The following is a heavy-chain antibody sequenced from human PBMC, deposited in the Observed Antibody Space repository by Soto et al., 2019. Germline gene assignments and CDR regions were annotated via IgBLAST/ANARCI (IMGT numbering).Heavy chain of an antibody. CDR1: GFTFSNAW. Sequence: EVQLVESGGGLVKPGGSLRLSCTASGFTFSNAWMSWVRQAPGKGLEWVGRIKSKTDGGTTDYAAPVKGRFTISRDDSKNTLYLQMNSLKTEDTAVYYCTTDRPYYDFWSGYYLTWFDPWGQGTLVTVSS. D-gene: IGHD3-3*01. CDR3: TTDRPYYDFWSGYYLTWFDP. V-gene: IGHV3-15*01. CDR2: IKSKTDGGTT. J-gene: IGHJ5*02.